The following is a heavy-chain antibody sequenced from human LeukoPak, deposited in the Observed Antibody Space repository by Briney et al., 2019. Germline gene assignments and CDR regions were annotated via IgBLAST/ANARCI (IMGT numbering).Heavy chain of an antibody. D-gene: IGHD4-17*01. J-gene: IGHJ4*02. CDR2: ISYDGSNK. CDR1: GFTFSSYG. CDR3: AKDNYGDYVSPVDY. V-gene: IGHV3-30*18. Sequence: GGSLRLSCAASGFTFSSYGMHWVRQAPGKGLEWVAVISYDGSNKYYADSVKGRFTISRDNSKNTLYLQMNSLRAEDTAAYYCAKDNYGDYVSPVDYWGQGTLVTVSS.